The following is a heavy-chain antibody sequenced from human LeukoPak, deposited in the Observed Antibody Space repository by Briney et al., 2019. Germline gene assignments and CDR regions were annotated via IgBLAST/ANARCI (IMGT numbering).Heavy chain of an antibody. D-gene: IGHD2-2*01. CDR3: ARVGEDIVVVPAATGYYYYYMDV. V-gene: IGHV3-21*01. Sequence: GGSLRLSCAASGFTFRSYSMNWVRQAPGKGLEWVSAIDPSSTYIYYADSVKGRFTISRDNAKNSLYLQMNSLRAEDTAVYYCARVGEDIVVVPAATGYYYYYMDVWGKGTTVTVSS. CDR1: GFTFRSYS. J-gene: IGHJ6*03. CDR2: IDPSSTYI.